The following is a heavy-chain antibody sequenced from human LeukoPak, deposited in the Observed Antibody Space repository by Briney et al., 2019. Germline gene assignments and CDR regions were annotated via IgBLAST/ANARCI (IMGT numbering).Heavy chain of an antibody. J-gene: IGHJ4*02. CDR2: ISYDGSNK. CDR3: ARLRITMVRGVIATWGPFDY. V-gene: IGHV3-30-3*01. Sequence: PGGSLRLSCAASGFTFSSYAMHWVRQAPGKGLEWVAVISYDGSNKYYADSVKGRFTISRENSKNTLYLQMNRLRAEDTAVYYCARLRITMVRGVIATWGPFDYWGQGTLVTVSS. CDR1: GFTFSSYA. D-gene: IGHD3-10*01.